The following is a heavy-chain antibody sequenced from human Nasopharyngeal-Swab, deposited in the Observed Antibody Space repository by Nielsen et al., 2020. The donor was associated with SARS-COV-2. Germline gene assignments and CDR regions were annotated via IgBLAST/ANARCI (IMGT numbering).Heavy chain of an antibody. J-gene: IGHJ1*01. D-gene: IGHD2-21*02. V-gene: IGHV1-24*01. Sequence: ASVKVSCKVSGYTLTELSMHWVRQAPGKGLEWMGGFDPEDGETIYAQKFQGRVTMTEDTSTDTAYMELSSLRSEDTAVYYCARGPQDVVVTADYFQHWGQGTLVTVSS. CDR1: GYTLTELS. CDR2: FDPEDGET. CDR3: ARGPQDVVVTADYFQH.